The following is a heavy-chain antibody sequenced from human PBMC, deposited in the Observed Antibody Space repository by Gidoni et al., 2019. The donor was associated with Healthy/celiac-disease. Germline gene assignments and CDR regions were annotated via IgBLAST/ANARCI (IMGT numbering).Heavy chain of an antibody. CDR3: AREDVDTAMVTS. Sequence: EVQLVESGGGLVKPGGSLRLSGAASGCTLSSYSMNWVRQAPGKGMEWVASISSSSSYIYYADSVKGRLTITRDNAKNSLYLQMNSLRAEDTAVYYCAREDVDTAMVTSWGQGTLVTVSS. J-gene: IGHJ4*02. CDR2: ISSSSSYI. D-gene: IGHD5-18*01. V-gene: IGHV3-21*01. CDR1: GCTLSSYS.